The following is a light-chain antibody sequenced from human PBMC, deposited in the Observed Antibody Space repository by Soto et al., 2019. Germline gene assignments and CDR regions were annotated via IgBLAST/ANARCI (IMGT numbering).Light chain of an antibody. J-gene: IGKJ5*01. Sequence: DIVMTQSTASLAVSLGERATINCKSSQSVLYSSNNKNYLAWYQQKPGQPPKLLIYWASTRESGVPDRFSGSGSGTDFTLTISSLQAEDVAVYYCQQYYSTLITSCQGTRLEIK. CDR3: QQYYSTLIT. V-gene: IGKV4-1*01. CDR2: WAS. CDR1: QSVLYSSNNKNY.